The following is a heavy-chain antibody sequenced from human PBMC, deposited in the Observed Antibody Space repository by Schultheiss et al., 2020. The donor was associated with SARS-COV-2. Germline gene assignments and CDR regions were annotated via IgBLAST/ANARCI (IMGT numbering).Heavy chain of an antibody. CDR1: GFTFSSYA. V-gene: IGHV3-30*04. Sequence: GGSLRLSCAASGFTFSSYAMHWVRQAPGKGLEWVAVISYDGSNKYYADSVKGRFTISRDSSKNTLYLQMNSLRAEDTAVYYCARRSNPWIQLWRGGWFDPWGQGTLGTVSS. CDR3: ARRSNPWIQLWRGGWFDP. CDR2: ISYDGSNK. J-gene: IGHJ5*02. D-gene: IGHD5-18*01.